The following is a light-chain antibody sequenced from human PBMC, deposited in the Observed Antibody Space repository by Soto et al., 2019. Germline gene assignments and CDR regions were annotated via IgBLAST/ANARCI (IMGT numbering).Light chain of an antibody. CDR1: QSVSSDY. Sequence: ENVLTPSPATLSLSPVERATLSCGASQSVSSDYLAWYQQKPGLAPRLLIYDASSRAPGIPDRFSGSGSGTDFTLTITRLEPEDFAVYYCQQYAGSPPLTFGGGTKVDIK. CDR3: QQYAGSPPLT. J-gene: IGKJ4*01. V-gene: IGKV3D-20*01. CDR2: DAS.